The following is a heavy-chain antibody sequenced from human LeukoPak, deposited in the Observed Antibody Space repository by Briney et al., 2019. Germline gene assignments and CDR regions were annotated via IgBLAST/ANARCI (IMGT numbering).Heavy chain of an antibody. CDR2: IYHGGST. CDR1: GGSISSSSYY. CDR3: ARWYYYDSSGQG. Sequence: SETLSLTCTVSGGSISSSSYYWGWIRQPPGKGLEWIGSIYHGGSTYYNPSLKSRVTISVDTSKNQFSLKLSSVTAADTAVYFCARWYYYDSSGQGWGQGTLVTVSS. V-gene: IGHV4-39*07. J-gene: IGHJ4*02. D-gene: IGHD3-22*01.